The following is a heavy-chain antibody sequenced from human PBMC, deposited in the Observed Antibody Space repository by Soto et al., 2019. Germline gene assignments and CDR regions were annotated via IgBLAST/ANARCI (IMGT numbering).Heavy chain of an antibody. Sequence: EVQLVESGGGLVQPGGSLRLSCAVSGFAFSSYWMHWLRQTPGKGLVWVSRINSDGTSTAYADSVKGRFTISRDNAKDTLYLEMNSLRAEDTAVYYCARDGWDLEWLLRVYSYMDVWGKGTTVTVSS. CDR1: GFAFSSYW. CDR3: ARDGWDLEWLLRVYSYMDV. J-gene: IGHJ6*03. V-gene: IGHV3-74*01. CDR2: INSDGTST. D-gene: IGHD3-3*01.